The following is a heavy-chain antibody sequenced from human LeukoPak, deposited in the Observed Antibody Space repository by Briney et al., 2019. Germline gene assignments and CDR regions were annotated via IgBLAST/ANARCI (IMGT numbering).Heavy chain of an antibody. D-gene: IGHD5-18*01. CDR3: ARKRGAAMAPSYFDY. CDR1: GFIFGSYS. J-gene: IGHJ4*02. CDR2: ISTSSSTI. V-gene: IGHV3-48*02. Sequence: GGSLRLSCAASGFIFGSYSMIWVRQAPGKGLEWVSYISTSSSTIYYADSVKGRFTISRDNAKNSLFLQVNSLRDEDTAVYYCARKRGAAMAPSYFDYWGQGTLVTVSS.